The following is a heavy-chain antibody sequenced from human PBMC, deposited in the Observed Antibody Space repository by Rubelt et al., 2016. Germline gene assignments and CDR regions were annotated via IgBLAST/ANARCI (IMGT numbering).Heavy chain of an antibody. D-gene: IGHD3-22*01. CDR2: FLYSGST. Sequence: QVQLQESGPGLVKASETLSLTCTVSGASINTNYCTWIRQSPGEGLEWIGYFLYSGSTNFNPSLRSRATISLDTSKNQFSLKLGSVTAADTAVYYCARGADSSCYYYWGQGTLVTVSS. V-gene: IGHV4-59*12. CDR3: ARGADSSCYYY. CDR1: GASINTNY. J-gene: IGHJ4*02.